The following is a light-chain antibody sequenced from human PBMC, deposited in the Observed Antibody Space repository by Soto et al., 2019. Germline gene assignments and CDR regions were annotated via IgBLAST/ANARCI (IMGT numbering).Light chain of an antibody. J-gene: IGLJ2*01. V-gene: IGLV2-23*02. CDR3: CSYAASNTLI. CDR2: EVT. CDR1: SSNVGSYDL. Sequence: QSALTQPASVSGSPGQSITISCTGTSSNVGSYDLVSWYRQHPGKAPKLLIYEVTKRPSGVSNRFSGSKSGNTASLTISGLQAEDEADYACCSYAASNTLIFGGGTKVTVL.